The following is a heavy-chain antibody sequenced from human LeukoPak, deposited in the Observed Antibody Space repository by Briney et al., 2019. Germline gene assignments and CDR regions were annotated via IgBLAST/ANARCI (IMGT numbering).Heavy chain of an antibody. Sequence: SETLSLTCTVSGGSISSSSYYWGWIRQPPGKGLEWIASISYSGSTYYNAFLKSRVTISVDTSKNQFSLKLSSVTAADTAVYSCARRGSGLNWFDPWGQGTLVTVSS. CDR3: ARRGSGLNWFDP. V-gene: IGHV4-39*07. CDR1: GGSISSSSYY. D-gene: IGHD2-15*01. CDR2: ISYSGST. J-gene: IGHJ5*02.